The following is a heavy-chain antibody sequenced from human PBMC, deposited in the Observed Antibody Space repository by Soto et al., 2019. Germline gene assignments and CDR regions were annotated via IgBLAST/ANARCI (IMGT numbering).Heavy chain of an antibody. V-gene: IGHV1-69*06. CDR2: IIPIFGTA. J-gene: IGHJ5*02. CDR1: GGTFSSYA. Sequence: WASVKVSCKASGGTFSSYAISWVRQAPGQGLEWMGGIIPIFGTANYAQKFQGRVTITADKSTSTAYMELSSLRSEDTAVYYCARAVGEGPKYQLLYLVGVWFDPWGQGTLVTVSS. D-gene: IGHD2-2*02. CDR3: ARAVGEGPKYQLLYLVGVWFDP.